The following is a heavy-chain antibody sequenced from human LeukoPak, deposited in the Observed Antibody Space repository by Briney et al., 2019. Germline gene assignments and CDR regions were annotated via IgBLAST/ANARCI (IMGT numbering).Heavy chain of an antibody. Sequence: GGSLRLSCAASGFTFSSYSMNWVRQAPGKGLEWVSSISSSSSYIYYADSVKGQFTISRDNAKNSLYLQMNSLRAEDTAVYYCAGSSGWYYFDYWGQGTLVTVSS. CDR2: ISSSSSYI. CDR3: AGSSGWYYFDY. D-gene: IGHD6-19*01. CDR1: GFTFSSYS. V-gene: IGHV3-21*01. J-gene: IGHJ4*02.